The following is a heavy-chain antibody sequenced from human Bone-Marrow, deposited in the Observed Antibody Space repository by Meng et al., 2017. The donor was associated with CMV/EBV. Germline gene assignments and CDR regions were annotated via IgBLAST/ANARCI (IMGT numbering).Heavy chain of an antibody. D-gene: IGHD2-2*03. CDR2: INPNSGGT. Sequence: ASVMVFCKASGYTFTGYYMHWVRQAPGQGLEWMGWINPNSGGTNYAQKFQGRVTMTRDTPTSTAYMELSRLRSDDTAWYYWARAAGYCSCTSCLNFDYWGQGTLVTVSS. V-gene: IGHV1-2*02. CDR3: ARAAGYCSCTSCLNFDY. CDR1: GYTFTGYY. J-gene: IGHJ4*02.